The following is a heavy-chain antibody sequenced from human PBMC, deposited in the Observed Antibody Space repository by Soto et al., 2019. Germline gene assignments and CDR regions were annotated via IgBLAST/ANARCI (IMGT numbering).Heavy chain of an antibody. Sequence: PSETLSLTCTVSGGSISCHYWIWIRQPPGEGMEWIGYIFYSGSTTYNNNPSLKSRVSISEDTSKNQFYLRLSSVTAADTAVYYCARVGSSGWSPDYWGQGTLVTVSS. D-gene: IGHD6-19*01. CDR2: IFYSGSTTY. J-gene: IGHJ4*02. CDR3: ARVGSSGWSPDY. V-gene: IGHV4-59*11. CDR1: GGSISCHY.